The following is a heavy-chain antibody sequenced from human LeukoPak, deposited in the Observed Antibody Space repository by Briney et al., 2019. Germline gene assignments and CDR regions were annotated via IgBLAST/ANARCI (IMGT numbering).Heavy chain of an antibody. J-gene: IGHJ5*02. V-gene: IGHV3-48*03. Sequence: GGSLRLSCAASGFTFSSYEMNWVRQAPGKGLEWVSYISSSGSTIYYADSVKGRFTISRDNAQNSLYLQMNSLRAEDTAVYYCARENVVRGVMFDPWGQGTLVTVSS. CDR2: ISSSGSTI. CDR3: ARENVVRGVMFDP. D-gene: IGHD3-10*01. CDR1: GFTFSSYE.